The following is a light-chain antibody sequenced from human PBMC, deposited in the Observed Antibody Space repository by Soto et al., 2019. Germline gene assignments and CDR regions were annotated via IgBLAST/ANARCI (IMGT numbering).Light chain of an antibody. J-gene: IGKJ5*01. CDR1: QVISNY. Sequence: DIQLSQSPSFLSASVGDSVTITCRASQVISNYLAWYQRKPGKAPKLLISTASILQSGVPSRFSGSGSGTEFTLTISSLQPEDFATYYCQQLTSYPITFGQGTRLEIK. V-gene: IGKV1-9*01. CDR3: QQLTSYPIT. CDR2: TAS.